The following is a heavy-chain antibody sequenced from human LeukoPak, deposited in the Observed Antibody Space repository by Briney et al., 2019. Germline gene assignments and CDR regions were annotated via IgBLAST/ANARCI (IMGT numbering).Heavy chain of an antibody. J-gene: IGHJ6*02. CDR1: GFTFSSYG. D-gene: IGHD2-15*01. Sequence: GRSLRLSCAASGFTFSSYGMHWVRQAPGKGLEWVAVIWYDGSNKYYADPVKGRFTISRDNSKNTLYLQMNSLRAEDTAVYYCARGPRYCSGGSCYYYGMDVWGQGTTVTVSS. V-gene: IGHV3-33*01. CDR2: IWYDGSNK. CDR3: ARGPRYCSGGSCYYYGMDV.